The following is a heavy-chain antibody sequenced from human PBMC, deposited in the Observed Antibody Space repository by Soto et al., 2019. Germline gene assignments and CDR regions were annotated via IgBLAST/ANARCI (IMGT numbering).Heavy chain of an antibody. CDR3: ARTNCPLIALMGADQYYYIDA. Sequence: QVQLQQWGAGLLKPSETLSLTCAVYGGSLSGYYSCWIRQSPGRGLEWIGDITHSGRTNYNPSLKSPVTTPVNMSKNKSSLKLSSVTAADTAVYYCARTNCPLIALMGADQYYYIDAWGKGTTVTVSS. CDR2: ITHSGRT. CDR1: GGSLSGYY. J-gene: IGHJ6*03. V-gene: IGHV4-34*01. D-gene: IGHD3-16*01.